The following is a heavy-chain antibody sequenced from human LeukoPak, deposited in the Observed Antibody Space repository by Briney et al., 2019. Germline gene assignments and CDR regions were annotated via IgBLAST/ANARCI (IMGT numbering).Heavy chain of an antibody. CDR1: GGSISSYY. CDR2: IYYSGST. CDR3: ARSVGSERDFDY. J-gene: IGHJ4*02. V-gene: IGHV4-59*01. Sequence: SETLSLTCTVSGGSISSYYWSWIRQPPGKGLEWIGYIYYSGSTNYNPSLKSRVTISVDTSKNQFSLKLSSVTAADTAVYYCARSVGSERDFDYCGQGTLVTVSS. D-gene: IGHD1-26*01.